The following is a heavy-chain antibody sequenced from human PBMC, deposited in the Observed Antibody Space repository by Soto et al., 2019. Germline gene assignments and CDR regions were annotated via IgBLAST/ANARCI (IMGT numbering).Heavy chain of an antibody. CDR2: TYYRSKWYN. CDR1: GDSASSNSAA. D-gene: IGHD4-17*01. V-gene: IGHV6-1*01. Sequence: SQTLSLTCAISGDSASSNSAAWNWIRQSPSRGLAWLGRTYYRSKWYNDYAVSVQSRISINPDTSKNQFSLQLNSVTPEDTAVYYCAREPPTATGALDIWGQGTMVTVSS. J-gene: IGHJ3*02. CDR3: AREPPTATGALDI.